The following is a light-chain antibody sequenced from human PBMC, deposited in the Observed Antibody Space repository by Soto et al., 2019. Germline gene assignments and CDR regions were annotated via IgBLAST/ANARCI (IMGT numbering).Light chain of an antibody. CDR1: QSVSSSY. CDR2: GAS. V-gene: IGKV3-20*01. J-gene: IGKJ3*01. CDR3: QQYGSSPLFT. Sequence: EIVLTQSPGTLSLSPGERATLSCRASQSVSSSYLAWYQQKPGQAPRLLIYGASSRATGIPDRFSGSVSGTDFTLTISRLEPEDFAVYYCQQYGSSPLFTFGPGNKVDIK.